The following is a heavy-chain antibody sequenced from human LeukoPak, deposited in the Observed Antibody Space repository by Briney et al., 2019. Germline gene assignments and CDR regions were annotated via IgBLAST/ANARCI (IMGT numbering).Heavy chain of an antibody. CDR3: ASPAPGKHYYGSTYFDY. Sequence: GGSLRLSCAASGFTFSSYWMSWVRQAPGKGLEWVANIKQDGSEKYYVDSVKGRFTISRDNAKNSLYLQMNSLRAEDTAVYYCASPAPGKHYYGSTYFDYWGQGTLVTVSS. D-gene: IGHD3-10*01. V-gene: IGHV3-7*01. CDR2: IKQDGSEK. CDR1: GFTFSSYW. J-gene: IGHJ4*02.